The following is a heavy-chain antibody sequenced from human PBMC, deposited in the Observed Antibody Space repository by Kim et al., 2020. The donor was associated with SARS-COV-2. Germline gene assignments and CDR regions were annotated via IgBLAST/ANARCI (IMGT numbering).Heavy chain of an antibody. J-gene: IGHJ4*02. CDR2: ISGSGGST. CDR3: AKDRITMIVGVGDY. Sequence: GGSLRLSCAASGFTFSSYAMSWVRQAPGKGLEWVSAISGSGGSTYYADSVKGRFTISRDNSKITLYLQMNSLRAEDTAVYYCAKDRITMIVGVGDYWGQGTLVTVSA. CDR1: GFTFSSYA. V-gene: IGHV3-23*01. D-gene: IGHD3-22*01.